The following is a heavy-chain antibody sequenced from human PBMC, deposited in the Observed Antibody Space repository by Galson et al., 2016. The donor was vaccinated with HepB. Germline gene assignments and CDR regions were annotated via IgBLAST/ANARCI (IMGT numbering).Heavy chain of an antibody. J-gene: IGHJ6*02. CDR1: GFSLSSYA. Sequence: SLRPSCAASGFSLSSYAMSWVRQAPGKGLEWVSGITSGGTTYYADSVKGRFTISRDNSKNILYLQMKSLRDEDTAVYYCAKRPYSYGWHYGMDVWGQGTTVTVSS. D-gene: IGHD5-18*01. CDR2: ITSGGTT. CDR3: AKRPYSYGWHYGMDV. V-gene: IGHV3-23*01.